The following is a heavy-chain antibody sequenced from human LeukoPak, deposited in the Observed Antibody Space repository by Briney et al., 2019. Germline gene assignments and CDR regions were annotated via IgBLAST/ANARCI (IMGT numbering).Heavy chain of an antibody. J-gene: IGHJ4*02. V-gene: IGHV3-30*01. D-gene: IGHD3-10*01. Sequence: GGSLRLSCAASGFTFSNYAMHWVRQAPGKGLEWVSLISSGGTYEYYADAVKGRFTISRDNSKNTLYLQLNSLRAEDTAVYYCARDSTYYYDSGSSGPHYFDNWGQGTLVTVSS. CDR1: GFTFSNYA. CDR2: ISSGGTYE. CDR3: ARDSTYYYDSGSSGPHYFDN.